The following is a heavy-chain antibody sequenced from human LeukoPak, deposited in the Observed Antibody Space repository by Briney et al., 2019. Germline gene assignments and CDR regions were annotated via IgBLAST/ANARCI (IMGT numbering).Heavy chain of an antibody. D-gene: IGHD3-22*01. Sequence: ASVKVSCKASGYTFTSFDINWVRQATGQGLEWMGWMNPNSGNTGYAQKFQGRVTITRNTSISTAYMELSSLRSEDTAVYYCAKGSSGYCHGSYNWFDPWGQGTLVTVSS. CDR3: AKGSSGYCHGSYNWFDP. CDR2: MNPNSGNT. J-gene: IGHJ5*02. V-gene: IGHV1-8*03. CDR1: GYTFTSFD.